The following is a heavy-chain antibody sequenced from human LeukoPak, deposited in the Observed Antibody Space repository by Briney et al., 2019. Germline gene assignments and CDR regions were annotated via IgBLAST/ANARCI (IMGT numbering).Heavy chain of an antibody. CDR1: GGSFSGHY. V-gene: IGHV4-34*01. Sequence: SGTLSLTCAVYGGSFSGHYWSWSRQPPGKGLEWIGEINHSGSTNYNPSLKSRVTISVDTSKNQFSLKLSSVTAADTAVYYCARGWGYCSSTSCYTNWFDPWGQGTLVTVSS. J-gene: IGHJ5*02. CDR2: INHSGST. D-gene: IGHD2-2*02. CDR3: ARGWGYCSSTSCYTNWFDP.